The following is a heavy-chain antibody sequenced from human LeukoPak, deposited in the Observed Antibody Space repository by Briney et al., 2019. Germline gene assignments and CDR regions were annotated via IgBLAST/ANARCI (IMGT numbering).Heavy chain of an antibody. CDR3: ARDGRYYYGSGSYFNGMDV. Sequence: GGSLRLSCAASGFTVSSNYMSWVRQAPGKGLEWVSVIYSGGSTYYADSVKGRSTISRDNSKNTLYLQMNSLRAEDTAVYYCARDGRYYYGSGSYFNGMDVWGQGTTVTVSS. CDR1: GFTVSSNY. CDR2: IYSGGST. D-gene: IGHD3-10*01. J-gene: IGHJ6*02. V-gene: IGHV3-66*01.